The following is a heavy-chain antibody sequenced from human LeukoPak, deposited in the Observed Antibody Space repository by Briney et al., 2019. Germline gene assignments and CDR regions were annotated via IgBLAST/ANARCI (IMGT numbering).Heavy chain of an antibody. CDR2: INSDGRIT. CDR1: GFTFSDYW. J-gene: IGHJ4*02. CDR3: ARVSSDCSGGSCYSEKDY. V-gene: IGHV3-74*01. Sequence: PGGSLRLSCAASGFTFSDYWMHWVRQAPGKGLVGVSRINSDGRITNYADSVKGRFTISRDNAKNTLYLQMNSLRAEDTALYYCARVSSDCSGGSCYSEKDYWGQGTLVTVSS. D-gene: IGHD2-15*01.